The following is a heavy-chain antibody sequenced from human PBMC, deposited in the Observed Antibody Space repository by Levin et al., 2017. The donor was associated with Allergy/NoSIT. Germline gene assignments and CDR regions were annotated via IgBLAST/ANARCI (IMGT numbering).Heavy chain of an antibody. CDR2: IDWDDDK. CDR1: GFSLNPRGMC. V-gene: IGHV2-70*01. J-gene: IGHJ5*02. D-gene: IGHD3-22*01. CDR3: SRTSYYVFGGYYLGGGWFDP. Sequence: SGPTLVKPTQTLTLTCTFSGFSLNPRGMCVSWLRQPPGKALEWLALIDWDDDKYYSPSLKTRLTVSKYTSKNQVVLTMTNMDSVYTATYYCSRTSYYVFGGYYLGGGWFDPWGQGTLVTVSS.